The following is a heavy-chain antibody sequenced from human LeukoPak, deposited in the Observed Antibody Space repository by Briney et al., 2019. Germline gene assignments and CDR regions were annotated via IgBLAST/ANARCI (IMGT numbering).Heavy chain of an antibody. V-gene: IGHV5-51*01. CDR2: IYPGDSDT. J-gene: IGHJ3*02. CDR1: GYSFTSYW. CDR3: XRDVGYSYGFSPPENAFDI. Sequence: GESLKISCKGSGYSFTSYWIGWVRQMPGKGLEWMGIIYPGDSDTRYSPSFQGQVTISADKSISTAYLQWSSLKASDTAMYYXXRDVGYSYGFSPPENAFDIWGQGTMVTVSS. D-gene: IGHD5-18*01.